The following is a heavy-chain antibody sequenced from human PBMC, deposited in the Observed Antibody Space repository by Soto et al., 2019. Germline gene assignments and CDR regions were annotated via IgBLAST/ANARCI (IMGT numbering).Heavy chain of an antibody. CDR1: GGTFSSYA. CDR2: IIPIFGTA. CDR3: ARDKLPQDYGDYGWYYYYGMDV. Sequence: ASVKVSCKASGGTFSSYAISWVRQAPGQGLEWMGGIIPIFGTANYAQKFQGRVTITADESTSTAYMELSSLRSEDTAVYYCARDKLPQDYGDYGWYYYYGMDVWGQGTTVTVSS. D-gene: IGHD4-17*01. J-gene: IGHJ6*02. V-gene: IGHV1-69*13.